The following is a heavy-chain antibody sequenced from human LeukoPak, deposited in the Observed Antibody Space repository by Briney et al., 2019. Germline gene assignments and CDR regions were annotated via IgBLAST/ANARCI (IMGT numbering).Heavy chain of an antibody. V-gene: IGHV4-39*01. CDR1: GGSISSSSYY. Sequence: PSETLSLTCTVSGGSISSSSYYWGWIRQPPGKGLEWIGSIYYSGSTYYNPSLKSRVTISVDTSKNQLSLKLSSVTAADTAVYYCARQRVQNYWFDPWGQGTLVTVSS. D-gene: IGHD1-1*01. CDR2: IYYSGST. J-gene: IGHJ5*02. CDR3: ARQRVQNYWFDP.